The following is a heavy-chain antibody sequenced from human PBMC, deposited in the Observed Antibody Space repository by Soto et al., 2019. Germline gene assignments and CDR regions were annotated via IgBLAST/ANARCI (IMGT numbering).Heavy chain of an antibody. CDR1: GGSISSGGYS. V-gene: IGHV4-30-2*01. J-gene: IGHJ4*02. D-gene: IGHD3-3*01. CDR2: IYHSGST. CDR3: ARGGDFWSGSIDY. Sequence: PSETLSLTCAVSGGSISSGGYSWSWIRQPPGKGLEWIGYIYHSGSTYYNPSLKSRVTISVDRSKNQFSLKLSSVTAADTAVYYCARGGDFWSGSIDYWGQGTLVTVS.